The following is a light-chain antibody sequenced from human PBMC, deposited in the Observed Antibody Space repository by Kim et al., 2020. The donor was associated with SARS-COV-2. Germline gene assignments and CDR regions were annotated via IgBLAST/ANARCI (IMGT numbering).Light chain of an antibody. Sequence: GQTITISCTGHSSAVWSYYHVSWYQQHPGKAPKHMIYECNKRPSGVSNRFSASKSDNTASLTNSGLQAEDEADYYCCSYAVSRTWVFGGGTQLTVL. CDR2: ECN. CDR3: CSYAVSRTWV. CDR1: SSAVWSYYH. J-gene: IGLJ3*02. V-gene: IGLV2-23*01.